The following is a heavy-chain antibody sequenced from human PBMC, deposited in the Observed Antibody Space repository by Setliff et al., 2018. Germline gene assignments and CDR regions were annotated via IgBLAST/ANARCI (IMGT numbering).Heavy chain of an antibody. CDR3: ARDPASPAAAGGWFDP. V-gene: IGHV4-61*09. D-gene: IGHD6-13*01. CDR2: IYTSGST. Sequence: LSLTCTVSGGSISEPNYYWSWIRQPPGKGLEWIGYIYTSGSTNYNPSLKSRVTISVDTSKNQFSLKLSSVTAADTAVYYCARDPASPAAAGGWFDPWGQGTLVTVSS. CDR1: GGSISEPNYY. J-gene: IGHJ5*02.